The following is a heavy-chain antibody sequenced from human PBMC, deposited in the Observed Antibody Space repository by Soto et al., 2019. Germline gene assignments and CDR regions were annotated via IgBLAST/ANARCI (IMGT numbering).Heavy chain of an antibody. V-gene: IGHV2-70*01. D-gene: IGHD3-9*01. CDR3: ARNPSDILTGYYSGFDY. CDR2: IDWDDDK. J-gene: IGHJ4*02. Sequence: ESGPTLVNPTQTLTLTCTFSGFSLSTSGMCVSWIRQPPGKALEWLALIDWDDDKYYSTSLKTRLTISKDTSKNQVVLTMTNMDPVDTATYYCARNPSDILTGYYSGFDYWGQGTLVTAPQ. CDR1: GFSLSTSGMC.